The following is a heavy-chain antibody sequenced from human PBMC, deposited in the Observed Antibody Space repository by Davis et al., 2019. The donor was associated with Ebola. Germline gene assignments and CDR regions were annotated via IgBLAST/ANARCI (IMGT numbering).Heavy chain of an antibody. CDR2: INWNGGST. J-gene: IGHJ4*02. V-gene: IGHV3-20*04. Sequence: GESLKISCAASGFTFDDYGMSWVRQAPGKGLEWVSGINWNGGSTGYADSVKGRFTISRDNAKNSVYLHMNSLRAEDTAMYYCASLITGTTRDNWGQGTLVTVSS. CDR1: GFTFDDYG. CDR3: ASLITGTTRDN. D-gene: IGHD1-7*01.